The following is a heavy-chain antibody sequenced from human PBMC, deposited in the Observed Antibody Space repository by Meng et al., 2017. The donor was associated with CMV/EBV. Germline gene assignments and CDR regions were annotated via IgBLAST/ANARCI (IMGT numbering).Heavy chain of an antibody. D-gene: IGHD1-1*01. Sequence: GGSLRLSCAASGFTFEDYAMHWVRQAPGKGLEWVSGISWNSGSIGYADSVKGRFTISRDNAKNSLYLQMNSLRAEDTAVYYCARDGTSDAFDIWGQGTMVTVSS. V-gene: IGHV3-9*01. CDR2: ISWNSGSI. CDR1: GFTFEDYA. CDR3: ARDGTSDAFDI. J-gene: IGHJ3*02.